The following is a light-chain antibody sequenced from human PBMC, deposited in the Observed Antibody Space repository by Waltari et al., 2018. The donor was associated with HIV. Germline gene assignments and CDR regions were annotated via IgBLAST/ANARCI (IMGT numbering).Light chain of an antibody. CDR3: QAYDSSLSGSVV. Sequence: QSVLTQPPSVSGAPGQRVTISCTGSSSNIGANYDVHWYQQFPGTAPKLLLSGNNVRPSGVPDRFSGSRSGTSASLAITGLQADDEAEYYCQAYDSSLSGSVVFGGGTKLTVL. CDR2: GNN. CDR1: SSNIGANYD. V-gene: IGLV1-40*01. J-gene: IGLJ2*01.